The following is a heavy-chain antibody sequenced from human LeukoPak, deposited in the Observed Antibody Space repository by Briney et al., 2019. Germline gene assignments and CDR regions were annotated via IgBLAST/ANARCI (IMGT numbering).Heavy chain of an antibody. CDR1: GFTFSSYA. J-gene: IGHJ4*02. CDR2: IYSGGST. CDR3: AKTLHYGHYGKFDY. V-gene: IGHV3-66*01. Sequence: GGSLRLSCAASGFTFSSYAMSWVRQAPGKGLEWVSVIYSGGSTYYADSVKGRFTISRDNSKNTLYLQMNSLRAEDTAVYYCAKTLHYGHYGKFDYWGQGTLVTVSS. D-gene: IGHD4-17*01.